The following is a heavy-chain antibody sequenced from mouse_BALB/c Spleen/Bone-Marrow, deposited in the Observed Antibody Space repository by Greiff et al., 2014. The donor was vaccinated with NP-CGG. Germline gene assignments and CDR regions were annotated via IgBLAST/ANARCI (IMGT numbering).Heavy chain of an antibody. CDR3: ARGRYDSDGWYFDV. CDR2: INPNNSGT. D-gene: IGHD2-4*01. V-gene: IGHV1-53*01. Sequence: QVQLQQSGAEMVKPGASVKLSCKASGDIFTSYYMYWVKQRPEQGLEWIGGINPNNSGTNFNEKFKSEATLTVDKSSSTAYMELSSLTSEDSAVYYCARGRYDSDGWYFDVWGAGTTVTVSS. CDR1: GDIFTSYY. J-gene: IGHJ1*01.